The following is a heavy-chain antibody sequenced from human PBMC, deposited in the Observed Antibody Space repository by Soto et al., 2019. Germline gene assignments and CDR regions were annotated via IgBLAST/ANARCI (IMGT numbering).Heavy chain of an antibody. D-gene: IGHD2-2*01. CDR2: IYYSGST. CDR3: ARGDVVPAAYWFDP. CDR1: GGSISSGGYY. J-gene: IGHJ5*02. Sequence: QVQLQESGPGLVKPSQTLSLTCTVSGGSISSGGYYWSWIRQHPGKGLEWIGYIYYSGSTYYNPSPQSRGTIPVDTSKNQFSLKLSSVTAADTAVYYCARGDVVPAAYWFDPWGQGTLVTVSS. V-gene: IGHV4-31*03.